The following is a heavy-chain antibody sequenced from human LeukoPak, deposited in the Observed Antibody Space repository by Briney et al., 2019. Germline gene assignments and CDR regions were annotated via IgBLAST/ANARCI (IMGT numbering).Heavy chain of an antibody. V-gene: IGHV4-31*03. CDR1: GFSISSGGYY. CDR2: IYYSRSS. CDR3: ARVEYDGGGYIDS. D-gene: IGHD3-22*01. Sequence: SETLSLTCTVSGFSISSGGYYWSWIRQHPGKGLEWIGYIYYSRSSYYNSSLDSRVPISVDTSKNQFSLKLTSVTAADTAVYYCARVEYDGGGYIDSWGQGALVTVSS. J-gene: IGHJ4*02.